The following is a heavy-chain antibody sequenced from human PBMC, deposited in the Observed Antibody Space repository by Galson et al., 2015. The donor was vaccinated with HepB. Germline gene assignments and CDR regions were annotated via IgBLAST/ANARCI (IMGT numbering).Heavy chain of an antibody. J-gene: IGHJ4*02. D-gene: IGHD3-3*01. CDR2: IKSKTDGGTT. CDR1: GFTFSNAW. Sequence: SLRLSCAASGFTFSNAWMSWVRQAPGKGLEWVGRIKSKTDGGTTDYAAPVKGRFTISRDDSKNTLYLQMNSLKTEDTAVYYCTTRAQYYDLGGDYWGQGTLVTVSS. V-gene: IGHV3-15*01. CDR3: TTRAQYYDLGGDY.